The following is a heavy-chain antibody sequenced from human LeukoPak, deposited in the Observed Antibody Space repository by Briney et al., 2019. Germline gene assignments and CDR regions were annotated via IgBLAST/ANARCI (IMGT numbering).Heavy chain of an antibody. CDR3: ARRAARYYDILTGSRPNWFDP. CDR1: GGSFSGYY. V-gene: IGHV4-34*01. Sequence: PSETLSLTCAVYGGSFSGYYWSWIRQPPGKGLEWIGEINHSGSTNYNPSLKSRVTISVDTSKNQFSLKLSSVTAADTAVYYCARRAARYYDILTGSRPNWFDPWGQGTLVTVSS. D-gene: IGHD3-9*01. CDR2: INHSGST. J-gene: IGHJ5*02.